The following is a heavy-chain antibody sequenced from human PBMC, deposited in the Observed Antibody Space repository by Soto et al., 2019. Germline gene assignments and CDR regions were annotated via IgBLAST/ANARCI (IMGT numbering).Heavy chain of an antibody. Sequence: SGPKLVNPTETLTLTCTFSGFSIRTSGMYVSWIRQPPGKALEWLAVINWDDDKYYNTSLKTRLTISKDASKSQVVLTMTNVAPVDTATYYCARRAMRIHDAFDAWGQGTMVTVSS. V-gene: IGHV2-70*01. D-gene: IGHD2-2*01. J-gene: IGHJ3*01. CDR3: ARRAMRIHDAFDA. CDR2: INWDDDK. CDR1: GFSIRTSGMY.